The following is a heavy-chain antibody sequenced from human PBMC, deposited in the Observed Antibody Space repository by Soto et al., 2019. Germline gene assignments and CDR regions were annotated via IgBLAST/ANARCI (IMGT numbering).Heavy chain of an antibody. V-gene: IGHV3-9*01. CDR1: GFTFDDYA. CDR3: AKDLVPYHYYYGMDV. J-gene: IGHJ6*02. Sequence: LRLSCAASGFTFDDYAMHWVRQAPGKGLEWVSGISWNSGSIGYADSVKGRFTISRDNAKNSLYLQMNSLRAEDTALYYCAKDLVPYHYYYGMDVWGQGTTVTVSS. CDR2: ISWNSGSI. D-gene: IGHD2-2*01.